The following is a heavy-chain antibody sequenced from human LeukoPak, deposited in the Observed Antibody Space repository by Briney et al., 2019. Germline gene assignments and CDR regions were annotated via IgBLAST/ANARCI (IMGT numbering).Heavy chain of an antibody. Sequence: GASVKVSCKASGYTFTSYDINWVRQATGQGLEGMGWMNPNSGNTGYAQKFQGRVTITRNTSISTAYMELSSPRSEDTAVYYCAREEVAVAGTEPLDYWGQGTLVTVSS. CDR3: AREEVAVAGTEPLDY. D-gene: IGHD6-19*01. V-gene: IGHV1-8*03. J-gene: IGHJ4*02. CDR2: MNPNSGNT. CDR1: GYTFTSYD.